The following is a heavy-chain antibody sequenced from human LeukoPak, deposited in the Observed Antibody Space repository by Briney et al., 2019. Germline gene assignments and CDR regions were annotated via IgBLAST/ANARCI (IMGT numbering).Heavy chain of an antibody. D-gene: IGHD3-3*01. J-gene: IGHJ4*02. CDR3: AKDHGFWSGFLF. Sequence: GGSLRLSCEASGFLFRSNVMHWVRQAPGKGLEWVAFIRSDGNVTKYLDSIKGRFTISRDNSKNILYLQLDDVRPDDTAVYFCAKDHGFWSGFLFWGQGTLVTVSS. CDR2: IRSDGNVT. V-gene: IGHV3-30*02. CDR1: GFLFRSNV.